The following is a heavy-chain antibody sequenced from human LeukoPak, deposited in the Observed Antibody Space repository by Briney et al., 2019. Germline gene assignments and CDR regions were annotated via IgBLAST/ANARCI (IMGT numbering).Heavy chain of an antibody. D-gene: IGHD2-15*01. CDR3: ASRDVLTNAFDI. Sequence: SETPSLTCTVSGGSISSYYWSWIRQPPGKGLEWIGYIYYSGSTNYNPSLKSRVTISVDTSKNQFSLKLSSVTAADTAVYYCASRDVLTNAFDIWGQGTMVTVSS. J-gene: IGHJ3*02. V-gene: IGHV4-59*08. CDR1: GGSISSYY. CDR2: IYYSGST.